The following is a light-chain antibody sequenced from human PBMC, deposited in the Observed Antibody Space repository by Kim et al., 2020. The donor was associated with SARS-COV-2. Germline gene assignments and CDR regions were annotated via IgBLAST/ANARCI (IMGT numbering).Light chain of an antibody. J-gene: IGLJ3*02. Sequence: SSVKLTCTPSSGHSNYFLAWHQQQRGKAPRFLMKVEGSGSYDKGGGVPDRFSGSRSGADRYLIISNLQSEDEADYYCETWDSNIQVFGGGTQLTVL. V-gene: IGLV4-60*03. CDR3: ETWDSNIQV. CDR1: SGHSNYF. CDR2: VEGSGSY.